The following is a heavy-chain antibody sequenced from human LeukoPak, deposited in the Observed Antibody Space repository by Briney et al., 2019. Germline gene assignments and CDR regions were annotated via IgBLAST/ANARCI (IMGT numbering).Heavy chain of an antibody. CDR3: ARVGGGDGSGWSTTDY. J-gene: IGHJ4*02. D-gene: IGHD6-19*01. CDR2: LNSDGSST. CDR1: GFTFSSYW. Sequence: GGSLRLSCAASGFTFSSYWMHWVRQAPGKGLVWVSRLNSDGSSTTYTDSVKGRFTISRDNAKNTLYLQMNSLRVDDTAMYYCARVGGGDGSGWSTTDYWGQGTRVTISS. V-gene: IGHV3-74*01.